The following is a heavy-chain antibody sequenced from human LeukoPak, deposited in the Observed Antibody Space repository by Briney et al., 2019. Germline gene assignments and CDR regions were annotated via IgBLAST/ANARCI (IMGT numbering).Heavy chain of an antibody. V-gene: IGHV4-39*01. J-gene: IGHJ4*02. Sequence: SETLSLTCTVSGGSISISTFYWGWVRQPPGEGLEWIGVIYYSGSTYYNPSLKSRVTISVDTSKNQFSLKLSSVTAADTAVYYCANYRSGSMIDYWGQGTLVTVSS. CDR2: IYYSGST. D-gene: IGHD1-26*01. CDR1: GGSISISTFY. CDR3: ANYRSGSMIDY.